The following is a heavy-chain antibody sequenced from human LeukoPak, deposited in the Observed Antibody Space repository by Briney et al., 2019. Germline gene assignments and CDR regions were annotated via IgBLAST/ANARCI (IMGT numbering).Heavy chain of an antibody. J-gene: IGHJ4*02. CDR3: APFTRGEWLVSDY. D-gene: IGHD6-19*01. Sequence: GGSLRLSCAASGFTFSSYAMSWVRQAPGKGLEWVSAISGSGGSTYYADSVKGRFTISRDNSKNTLYLQMNSLRAEDTAVYYCAPFTRGEWLVSDYWGQGTLVTVSS. CDR2: ISGSGGST. CDR1: GFTFSSYA. V-gene: IGHV3-23*01.